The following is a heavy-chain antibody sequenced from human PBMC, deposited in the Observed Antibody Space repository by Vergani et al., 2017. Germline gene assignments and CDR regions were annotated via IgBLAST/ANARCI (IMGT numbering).Heavy chain of an antibody. CDR2: TYYRSKWYN. CDR3: ARDKVLGIVYY. D-gene: IGHD7-27*01. CDR1: GDSVTSNSAA. V-gene: IGHV6-1*01. Sequence: VQLQQSGPGLVKPSQTLSLTCAISGDSVTSNSAAWNWISQSPSRGLEWLGRTYYRSKWYNDYAVYLKIRRTINPYNSKNQFSLQLNSVTPADTAVYYCARDKVLGIVYYWGQGTLVTVSS. J-gene: IGHJ4*02.